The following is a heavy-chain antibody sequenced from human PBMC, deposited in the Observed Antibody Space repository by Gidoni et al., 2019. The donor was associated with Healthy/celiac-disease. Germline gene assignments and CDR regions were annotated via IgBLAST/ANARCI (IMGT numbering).Heavy chain of an antibody. J-gene: IGHJ5*02. Sequence: EVQLVESGGGLVKPGGSLRLSCAASGFTFSSYSMNWVRQAPGKGLEWVSSISSSSIYIYYADSVKGRFTISRDNAKNSLYLQMNSLRAEDTAVYYCASGYSGYDLWFDPWGQGTLVTVSS. V-gene: IGHV3-21*01. D-gene: IGHD5-12*01. CDR3: ASGYSGYDLWFDP. CDR2: ISSSSIYI. CDR1: GFTFSSYS.